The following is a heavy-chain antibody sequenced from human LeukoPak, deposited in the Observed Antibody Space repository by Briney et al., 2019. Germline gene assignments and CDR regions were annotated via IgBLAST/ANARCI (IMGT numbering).Heavy chain of an antibody. V-gene: IGHV3-23*01. J-gene: IGHJ4*02. CDR1: GFTFSSYA. D-gene: IGHD4-17*01. CDR3: AKNTVTRFGYFDY. Sequence: GGSLRLSCAASGFTFSSYAMSWVRQAPGQGLEWVSAISGSGGSAYYADSVKGRFTISRDNSKNTLYLQMNSLRAEDTAVYYCAKNTVTRFGYFDYWGQGTLVTVSS. CDR2: ISGSGGSA.